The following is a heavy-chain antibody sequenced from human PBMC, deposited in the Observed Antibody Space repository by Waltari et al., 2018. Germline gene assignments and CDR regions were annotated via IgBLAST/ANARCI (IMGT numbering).Heavy chain of an antibody. J-gene: IGHJ4*02. V-gene: IGHV3-74*01. D-gene: IGHD5-12*01. CDR1: GFRFGDYW. Sequence: EVHLAESGGGVVQRGGALRLSCTGPGFRFGDYWMHWVRQAPGKGLEWVSRINVDGGYISYGDSVKGRFTISRDNAKNTVFLQLNSLRADDTAVYFCARKAGSGYPYGPFYYDNWGQGTLVTVSS. CDR2: INVDGGYI. CDR3: ARKAGSGYPYGPFYYDN.